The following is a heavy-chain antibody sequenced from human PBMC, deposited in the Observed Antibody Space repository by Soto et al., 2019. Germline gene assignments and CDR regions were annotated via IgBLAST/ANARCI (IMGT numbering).Heavy chain of an antibody. V-gene: IGHV1-69*13. CDR3: ARGRSGAVVVVAAQYNWFDP. Sequence: SVKVSCKASGGTFSSYAISWVRQAPGQGLEWMGGIIPIFGTANYAQKFQGRVTITADESTSTAYMELSSLRSEDTAVYYCARGRSGAVVVVAAQYNWFDPWGQGTLVTVSS. J-gene: IGHJ5*02. CDR2: IIPIFGTA. D-gene: IGHD2-15*01. CDR1: GGTFSSYA.